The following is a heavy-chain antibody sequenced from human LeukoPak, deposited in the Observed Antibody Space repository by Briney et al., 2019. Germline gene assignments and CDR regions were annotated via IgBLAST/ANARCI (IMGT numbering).Heavy chain of an antibody. J-gene: IGHJ4*02. Sequence: GGSLRLSCAASGFTFSSYAMSWVRQAPGKGLEWVSAISGSGGSTYYEDSVKGRFTISRDNSKNTLYLQMNSLRADDTAVYYCAKDWQQLVGECYFDYWGQGTLVTVSS. CDR2: ISGSGGST. D-gene: IGHD6-13*01. CDR1: GFTFSSYA. CDR3: AKDWQQLVGECYFDY. V-gene: IGHV3-23*01.